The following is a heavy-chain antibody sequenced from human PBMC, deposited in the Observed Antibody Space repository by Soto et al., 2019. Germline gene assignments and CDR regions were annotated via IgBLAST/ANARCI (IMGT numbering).Heavy chain of an antibody. CDR3: ARAVASGSETFFDY. V-gene: IGHV4-31*03. Sequence: PSETLSLTCTVSGGSITSGGYYWTWIRQHPGKGLEWIGYIYYSGSTYYNPSLKSRVTISVDTSKNQFSLKMSSVTAADTAVYYCARAVASGSETFFDYWGQGTLVTVSS. J-gene: IGHJ4*02. D-gene: IGHD3-10*01. CDR1: GGSITSGGYY. CDR2: IYYSGST.